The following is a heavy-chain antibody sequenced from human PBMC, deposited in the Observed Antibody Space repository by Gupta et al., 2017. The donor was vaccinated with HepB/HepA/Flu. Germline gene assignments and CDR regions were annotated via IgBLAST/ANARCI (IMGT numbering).Heavy chain of an antibody. Sequence: VQLVQSGGGGVQPGTSLSLSCAVSGFTFSNYGMNWVRQAPGKGLEWVAVISYDGSKKLYVDSVKGRFIISRDNSKNTLYLQMNNLRAEDTAVYYCAKDDGGNSYLYWGQGSLVTVSS. D-gene: IGHD4-23*01. CDR3: AKDDGGNSYLY. CDR1: GFTFSNYG. J-gene: IGHJ4*02. V-gene: IGHV3-30*18. CDR2: ISYDGSKK.